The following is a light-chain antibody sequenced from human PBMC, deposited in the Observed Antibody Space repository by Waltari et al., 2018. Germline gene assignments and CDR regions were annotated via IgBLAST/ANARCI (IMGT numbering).Light chain of an antibody. J-gene: IGKJ4*01. Sequence: DIVMTQSPDSLAVSLGERAPINCKSSQTVLYSSNNKNYLAWFHQKPGQPPKLLIYWASTRESGVPDRFNGSGSGTDFTLTINSLQAEDVAVYYCQQYYGSPLTFGGGTKVEIK. CDR2: WAS. CDR3: QQYYGSPLT. CDR1: QTVLYSSNNKNY. V-gene: IGKV4-1*01.